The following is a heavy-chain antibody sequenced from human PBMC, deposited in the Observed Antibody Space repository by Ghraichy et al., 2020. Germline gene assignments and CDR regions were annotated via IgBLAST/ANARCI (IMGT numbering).Heavy chain of an antibody. D-gene: IGHD6-13*01. V-gene: IGHV1-69*13. Sequence: SVKVSCKASGGTFSSYAISWVRQAPGQGLEWMGGIIPIFGTANYAQKFQGRVTITADESTSTAYMELSSLRSEDTAVYYCARDNNSPYSSSWNPFDYWGQGTLVTVSS. CDR2: IIPIFGTA. CDR3: ARDNNSPYSSSWNPFDY. J-gene: IGHJ4*02. CDR1: GGTFSSYA.